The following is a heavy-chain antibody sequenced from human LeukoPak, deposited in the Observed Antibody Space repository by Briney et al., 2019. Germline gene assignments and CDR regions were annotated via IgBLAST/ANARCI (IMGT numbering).Heavy chain of an antibody. Sequence: ASVKVSCKASGYTFTGYYMHWVRQAPGQGLEWMGWINPNSGGTNYAQKFQGRVTITRDTSIRTAYMEVSRLRSDDTAVYYCARVDDRGHYYDSSGPRKLFDYWGQGTLVTVSS. V-gene: IGHV1-2*02. D-gene: IGHD3-22*01. CDR2: INPNSGGT. J-gene: IGHJ4*02. CDR1: GYTFTGYY. CDR3: ARVDDRGHYYDSSGPRKLFDY.